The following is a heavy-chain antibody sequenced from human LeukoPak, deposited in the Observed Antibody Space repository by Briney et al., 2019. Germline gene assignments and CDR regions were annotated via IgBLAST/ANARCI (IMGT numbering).Heavy chain of an antibody. CDR2: IYYSGST. Sequence: PSETLSLTCTVSGGSISSYYWSWIRQPPGKGLEWIGYIYYSGSTNYNPSLKSRVTISVDTSKNQFSLKLSSVTAADTAVYYCAAGHYYDSSGYFPDIWGQGTMVTVSS. CDR3: AAGHYYDSSGYFPDI. J-gene: IGHJ3*02. V-gene: IGHV4-59*08. D-gene: IGHD3-22*01. CDR1: GGSISSYY.